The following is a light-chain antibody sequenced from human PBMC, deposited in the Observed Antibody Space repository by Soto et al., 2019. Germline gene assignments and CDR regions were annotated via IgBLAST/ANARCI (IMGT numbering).Light chain of an antibody. CDR2: GAS. CDR3: HQYGSSPRT. V-gene: IGKV3-20*01. Sequence: EIVLTQSPGTLSLSPGERATLSCGASQSFTSNYLAWYQQKPGQAPRLLIYGASTRATGIPDRFSGSRSGTDFTLTISRLEPEDFAVYYCHQYGSSPRTFGQGTKVEIK. J-gene: IGKJ1*01. CDR1: QSFTSNY.